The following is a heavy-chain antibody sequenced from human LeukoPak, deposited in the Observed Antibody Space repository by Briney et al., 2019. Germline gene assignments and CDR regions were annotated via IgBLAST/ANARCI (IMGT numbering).Heavy chain of an antibody. D-gene: IGHD2-21*01. CDR3: ARVYYSRFDP. CDR2: IYTSGST. CDR1: GGSIYSGSYY. J-gene: IGHJ5*02. Sequence: SETLSLTCTVSGGSIYSGSYYWSWIRQPAGKGLEWIGRIYTSGSTNYNPSLKSRVTISVDTSKNQFSLRLTSVTAADTAVYYCARVYYSRFDPWGQGTLVTVSS. V-gene: IGHV4-61*02.